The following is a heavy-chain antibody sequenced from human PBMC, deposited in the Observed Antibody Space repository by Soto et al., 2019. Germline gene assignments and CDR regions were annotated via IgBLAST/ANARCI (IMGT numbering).Heavy chain of an antibody. J-gene: IGHJ4*02. V-gene: IGHV4-39*01. D-gene: IGHD3-16*01. Sequence: QLRLQEAGPGLVKPSETLSLTCTVSGGSISSSSYYWGWIRQPPGKGPEWIGAIYYNGNTYYNPSLMSRVTMSVDTSKNQFHLKLSSVTAADTAMYYCARQTGVFGHYFDYWGQGTLVTVSS. CDR1: GGSISSSSYY. CDR2: IYYNGNT. CDR3: ARQTGVFGHYFDY.